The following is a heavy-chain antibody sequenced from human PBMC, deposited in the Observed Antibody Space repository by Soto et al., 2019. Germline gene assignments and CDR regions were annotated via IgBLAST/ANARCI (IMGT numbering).Heavy chain of an antibody. J-gene: IGHJ6*02. CDR3: TRDFQGQYYYGMDV. Sequence: PGGSLRLSCTASGFTFGDYAMNWVRQAPGKGLEWVGFIRGKPNGGATDYAASLEGRFTISRDDSRSVAYLQMNSLKTEDTAVYYCTRDFQGQYYYGMDVWGQGTTVTVSS. V-gene: IGHV3-49*04. CDR2: IRGKPNGGAT. CDR1: GFTFGDYA.